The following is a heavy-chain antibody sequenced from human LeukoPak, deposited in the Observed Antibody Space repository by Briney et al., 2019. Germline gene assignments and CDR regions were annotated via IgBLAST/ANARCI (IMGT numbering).Heavy chain of an antibody. CDR2: ISSSGSTI. V-gene: IGHV3-11*01. D-gene: IGHD4-23*01. CDR3: ARYEHGGIDY. CDR1: GFTFSDYY. Sequence: GGSLRLSCAASGFTFSDYYMSWIRQAPGKGLEWVSYISSSGSTIYYADSVKGRFTISRDNSRNTLFLQLKNLRVEDTAVYYCARYEHGGIDYWGQGILVTVSS. J-gene: IGHJ4*02.